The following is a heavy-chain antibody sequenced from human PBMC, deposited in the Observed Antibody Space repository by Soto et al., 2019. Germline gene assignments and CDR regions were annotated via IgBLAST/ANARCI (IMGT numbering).Heavy chain of an antibody. CDR1: GFTFNKHD. J-gene: IGHJ4*02. Sequence: QVQLVESGGGVDQPGRSLRPSCATSGFTFNKHDMHWVRQAPGKGLEWVAVIWYDGRNKQYADSVKGRFTISRDNSKNILYVEMKSLRVEDTAVYYCARDHSPKWVVGRTIRGEAFDYWGQGTLVTVTS. CDR2: IWYDGRNK. D-gene: IGHD1-26*01. CDR3: ARDHSPKWVVGRTIRGEAFDY. V-gene: IGHV3-33*01.